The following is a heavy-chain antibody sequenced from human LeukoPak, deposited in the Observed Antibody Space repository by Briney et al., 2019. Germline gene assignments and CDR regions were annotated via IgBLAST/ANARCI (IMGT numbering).Heavy chain of an antibody. D-gene: IGHD3-3*01. V-gene: IGHV3-23*01. J-gene: IGHJ6*02. CDR3: AKDGGGPLEWLPPMDV. CDR2: IIANGGST. CDR1: GFTFSSHA. Sequence: PGGSLRLSCAASGFTFSSHAMGWVRQAPGKGLEWVSSIIANGGSTYYGDSVKGRFTISRDNSKNTLYLQMNSLRAEDTAVYYCAKDGGGPLEWLPPMDVWGQGTMVTVS.